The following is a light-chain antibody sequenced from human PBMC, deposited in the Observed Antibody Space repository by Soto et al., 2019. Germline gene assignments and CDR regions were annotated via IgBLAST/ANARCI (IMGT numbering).Light chain of an antibody. Sequence: QSALTQPASVSGSPGQSITISCTGTSSDVSIYNYVSWYQQHPGKAPKLLLSEVSNRPSGVSDRFSGSKSGNTASLTISGLQAEDEADYYCSSLTTSFTYVFGTGTKLTVL. J-gene: IGLJ1*01. CDR2: EVS. CDR3: SSLTTSFTYV. V-gene: IGLV2-14*01. CDR1: SSDVSIYNY.